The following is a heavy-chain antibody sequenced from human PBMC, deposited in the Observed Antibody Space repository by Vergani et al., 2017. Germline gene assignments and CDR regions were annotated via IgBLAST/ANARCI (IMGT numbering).Heavy chain of an antibody. D-gene: IGHD3-10*01. V-gene: IGHV1-69*18. CDR3: ASLARDMGSGSYWGADGMDV. CDR1: GGTFSSYA. J-gene: IGHJ6*02. Sequence: QVQLMQSGAEVKKPGSSVKVSCKASGGTFSSYAISWVRQAPGQGLEWMGRIIPIFGTANYAQKFQGRVTITADESTSTAYMELSSLRSEDTAVYYCASLARDMGSGSYWGADGMDVWGQGTTVTVSS. CDR2: IIPIFGTA.